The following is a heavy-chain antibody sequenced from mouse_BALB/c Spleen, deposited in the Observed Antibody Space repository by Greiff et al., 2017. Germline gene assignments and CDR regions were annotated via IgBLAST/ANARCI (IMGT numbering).Heavy chain of an antibody. CDR3: AREYGVYAMDY. CDR2: IAPGSGST. V-gene: IGHV1S41*01. J-gene: IGHJ4*01. D-gene: IGHD2-10*02. Sequence: DLVKPGASVKLSCKASGYTFTSYWINWIKQRPGQGLEWIGRIAPGSGSTYYNEMFKGKATLTVDTSSSTAYIQLSSLSSEDSAVYFCAREYGVYAMDYWGQGTSVTVSS. CDR1: GYTFTSYW.